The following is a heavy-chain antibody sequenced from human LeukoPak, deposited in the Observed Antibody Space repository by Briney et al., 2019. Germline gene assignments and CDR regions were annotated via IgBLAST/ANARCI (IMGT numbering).Heavy chain of an antibody. J-gene: IGHJ4*02. CDR2: ISYDGSNK. V-gene: IGHV3-30*04. Sequence: GGSLRLSCAGSGFTFSSYTMHWVRQAPGKGLEWVAVISYDGSNKYYADSVKGRFTISRDNAKNSLYLQMNSLRADDTAVYCCAKDLLRWSFDYWGQGTLVTVSS. CDR1: GFTFSSYT. CDR3: AKDLLRWSFDY. D-gene: IGHD4-23*01.